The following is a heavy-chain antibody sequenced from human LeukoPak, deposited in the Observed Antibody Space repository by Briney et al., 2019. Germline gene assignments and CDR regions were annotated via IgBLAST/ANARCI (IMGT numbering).Heavy chain of an antibody. CDR2: ISGSGGST. CDR1: GFTFSSYA. CDR3: AKGDSGSSKFDY. D-gene: IGHD1-26*01. J-gene: IGHJ4*02. Sequence: GGSPKLSCAASGFTFSSYAMSWVRQAPGKGLEWVSAISGSGGSTYYADSVKGRFTISRDNSKNTLYLQMNSLRAEDTAVYYCAKGDSGSSKFDYWGQGTLVTVSS. V-gene: IGHV3-23*01.